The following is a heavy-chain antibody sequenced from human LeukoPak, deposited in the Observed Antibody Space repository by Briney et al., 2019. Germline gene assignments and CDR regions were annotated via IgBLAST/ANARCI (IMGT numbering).Heavy chain of an antibody. J-gene: IGHJ4*02. V-gene: IGHV3-30-3*01. D-gene: IGHD6-13*01. CDR3: ARTPGHTSSWYADF. CDR2: ISYDGNTK. Sequence: GGSLRLSCGASGFTFSHYAMHWVRQAPGKGLEWVTIISYDGNTKYNADSVKGRFTISRDDSKNTLYLQMNSLRVEDTAVYYCARTPGHTSSWYADFWGQGTLVTVSS. CDR1: GFTFSHYA.